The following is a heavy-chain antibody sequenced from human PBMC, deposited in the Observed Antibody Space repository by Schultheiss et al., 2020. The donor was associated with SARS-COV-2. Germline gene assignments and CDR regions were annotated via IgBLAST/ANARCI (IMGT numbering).Heavy chain of an antibody. Sequence: SETLSLTCTVSGGSISSSSYYWGWIRQPPGKGLEWIGSIYYSGSTDYNPSLKSRVTLSVDTSKNQFFLKLSSVTAADTAVYYCARDKEEGDWYYYYYGMDVWGQGTTVTVAS. D-gene: IGHD2-21*02. V-gene: IGHV4-39*02. CDR1: GGSISSSSYY. J-gene: IGHJ6*02. CDR3: ARDKEEGDWYYYYYGMDV. CDR2: IYYSGST.